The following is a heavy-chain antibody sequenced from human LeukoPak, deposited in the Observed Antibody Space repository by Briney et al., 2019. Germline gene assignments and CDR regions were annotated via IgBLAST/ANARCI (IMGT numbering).Heavy chain of an antibody. CDR2: INSDGSST. J-gene: IGHJ4*02. Sequence: PGGSLRLSCAASGFTFSSYWMHWVRQAPGKGLVWVSRINSDGSSTSYADSVKGRFTISRDNAKNTLYLQMNSLRAEDTAVYYCARVYSSSWYPPYYFDYWGQGTLVTVSS. V-gene: IGHV3-74*01. CDR1: GFTFSSYW. D-gene: IGHD6-13*01. CDR3: ARVYSSSWYPPYYFDY.